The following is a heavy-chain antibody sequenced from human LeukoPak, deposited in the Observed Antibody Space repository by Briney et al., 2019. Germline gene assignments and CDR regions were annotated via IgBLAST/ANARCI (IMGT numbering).Heavy chain of an antibody. CDR2: VFGSGSST. D-gene: IGHD2-15*01. CDR3: AKDLRCTDGSCKYFES. J-gene: IGHJ4*02. V-gene: IGHV3-23*01. CDR1: GFSSSNSD. Sequence: GGSLRLSSAHSGFSSSNSDISWGRGGPEKGLWWVSTVFGSGSSTYYADSVKGRFTISRDNSKSTLYLHMDSLRAEDTALYYCAKDLRCTDGSCKYFESWGQGTLVTVSS.